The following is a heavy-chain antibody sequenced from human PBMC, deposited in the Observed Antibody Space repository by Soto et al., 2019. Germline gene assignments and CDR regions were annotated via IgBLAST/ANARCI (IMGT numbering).Heavy chain of an antibody. D-gene: IGHD3-22*01. V-gene: IGHV1-46*01. CDR3: ARGPISYYSDSSGFQFDY. CDR2: INPSGGST. Sequence: ASVKVSCKASGYTFTSYYMHWVRQAPGQGLEWMGIINPSGGSTSYAQKFQGRVTITRDTSASTVYMELRGLRSEDTAVYYCARGPISYYSDSSGFQFDYWGQGALVTVSS. J-gene: IGHJ4*02. CDR1: GYTFTSYY.